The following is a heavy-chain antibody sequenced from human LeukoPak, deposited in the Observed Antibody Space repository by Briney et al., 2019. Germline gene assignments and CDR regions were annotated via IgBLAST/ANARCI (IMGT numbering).Heavy chain of an antibody. V-gene: IGHV1-3*01. CDR3: AREYYDSSGPYRYYGMDV. CDR1: GYTFTSYA. CDR2: INAGNGNT. D-gene: IGHD3-22*01. Sequence: GASVKVSCKASGYTFTSYAMHWVRQAPGQRLEWTGWINAGNGNTKYSQKFQGRVTITRDTSASTAYMELSSLRSEDTAVYYCAREYYDSSGPYRYYGMDVWGQGTTVTVSS. J-gene: IGHJ6*02.